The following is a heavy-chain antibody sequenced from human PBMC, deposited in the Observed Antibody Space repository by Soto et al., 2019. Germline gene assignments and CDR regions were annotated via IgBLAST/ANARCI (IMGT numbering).Heavy chain of an antibody. CDR1: GGSISSSSYY. CDR2: IYYSGST. J-gene: IGHJ5*02. D-gene: IGHD3-3*01. CDR3: ARLNYDFWSGYLPFSTSDWFDP. Sequence: SETLSLTCTVSGGSISSSSYYWGWIRQPPGKGLEWIGSIYYSGSTYYNPSLKSRVTISVDTSKNQFSLKLSSVTAADTAVYYCARLNYDFWSGYLPFSTSDWFDPWGQGTLVTVSP. V-gene: IGHV4-39*01.